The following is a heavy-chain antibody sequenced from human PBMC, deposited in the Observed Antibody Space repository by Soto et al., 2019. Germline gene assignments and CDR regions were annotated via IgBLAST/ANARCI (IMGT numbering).Heavy chain of an antibody. CDR3: ARDKGYCSDTSCPDFDY. Sequence: QVQLVQSGAEVKKPGSSVKVSCKASGGTLSSYTFSWVRQAPGQGLEWMGRVIPNRGVTNYAKKFQGRLKIVVDTYTSTAYMEMNSMRYEDTAVYYCARDKGYCSDTSCPDFDYWGQGTLVTVSS. D-gene: IGHD2-15*01. CDR1: GGTLSSYT. V-gene: IGHV1-69*08. J-gene: IGHJ4*02. CDR2: VIPNRGVT.